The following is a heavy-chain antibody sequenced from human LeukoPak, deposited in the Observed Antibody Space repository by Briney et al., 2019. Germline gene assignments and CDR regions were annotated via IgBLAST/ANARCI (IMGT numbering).Heavy chain of an antibody. CDR3: STEERLWLAPFDC. Sequence: GGSLTLSCAASGFTFSNAWMLCLRHATGKARVGVGCIKSKTDGGTTDYAAPVKGRFTISRDDSKNTLYLQMNSLKAEDTAVYYWSTEERLWLAPFDCWGQGTLVTVSS. D-gene: IGHD6-19*01. J-gene: IGHJ4*02. CDR1: GFTFSNAW. CDR2: IKSKTDGGTT. V-gene: IGHV3-15*01.